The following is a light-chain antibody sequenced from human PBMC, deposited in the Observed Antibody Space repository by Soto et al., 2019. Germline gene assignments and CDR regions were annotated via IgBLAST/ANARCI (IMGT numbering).Light chain of an antibody. CDR1: QGISNW. V-gene: IGKV1-12*01. Sequence: DIQMTQSPSSVSASVGDRVTITCRASQGISNWLAWYQQKAGKAPKLLIDATSTLQSGVPSRFRGSGSATEFTLTIRSLQPEDVSTYYCQQANSFPYTFGQGPKLEIK. CDR2: ATS. J-gene: IGKJ2*01. CDR3: QQANSFPYT.